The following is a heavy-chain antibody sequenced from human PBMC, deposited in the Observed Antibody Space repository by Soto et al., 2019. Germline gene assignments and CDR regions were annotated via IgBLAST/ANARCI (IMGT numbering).Heavy chain of an antibody. CDR3: AKDQRGYSYGRTNFPDY. Sequence: QVQLVESGGGVVQPGRSLRLSCAASGFTFSSYGMHWVRQAPGKGLEWVAVISYDGSNKYYADSVKGRFTISRDNSKNKLYMQMKSLRAEDTAVYYCAKDQRGYSYGRTNFPDYWGQGTLVTVSS. J-gene: IGHJ4*02. D-gene: IGHD5-18*01. V-gene: IGHV3-30*18. CDR1: GFTFSSYG. CDR2: ISYDGSNK.